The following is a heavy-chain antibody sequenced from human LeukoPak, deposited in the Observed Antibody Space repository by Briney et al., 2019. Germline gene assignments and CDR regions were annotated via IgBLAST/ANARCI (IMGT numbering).Heavy chain of an antibody. J-gene: IGHJ6*04. D-gene: IGHD6-25*01. V-gene: IGHV4-59*01. CDR1: GGSISSYY. CDR3: ARRAAAGMDV. Sequence: SETLSLTCTVSGGSISSYYWSWIRQPPGKGLEWIGYIYYSGSTNYNPSLKSRISISVDASKNQFSLKLSSVTAADTAVYYCARRAAAGMDVWGKGTTVTVSS. CDR2: IYYSGST.